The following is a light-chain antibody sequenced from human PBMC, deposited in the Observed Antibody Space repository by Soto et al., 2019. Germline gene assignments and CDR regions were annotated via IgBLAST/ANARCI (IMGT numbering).Light chain of an antibody. CDR2: GAS. J-gene: IGKJ2*01. V-gene: IGKV3-15*01. CDR3: QQCNNWPYT. Sequence: EIVMTQSPATLSVSPGERATLSCRASQRVSNLAWYQQKAGQAPRLLIWGASTRVTGIPARFSGSGAGTEFTLPVSSLQSEDFSVYYCQQCNNWPYTFGQGTKLEIK. CDR1: QRVSN.